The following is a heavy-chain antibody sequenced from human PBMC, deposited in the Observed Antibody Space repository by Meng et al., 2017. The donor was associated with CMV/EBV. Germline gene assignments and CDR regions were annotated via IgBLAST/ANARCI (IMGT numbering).Heavy chain of an antibody. Sequence: VQLPESGPGLVKPSPPLSLLCTVSGGSISSGDYYWSWIRQPPGKGLEWIGYIYYSGSTYYNPSLKSRVTISVDTSKNQFSLKLSSVTAADTAMYYCARVGRTSCYDYWGQGTLVTVSS. V-gene: IGHV4-30-4*08. CDR3: ARVGRTSCYDY. J-gene: IGHJ4*02. CDR2: IYYSGST. CDR1: GGSISSGDYY. D-gene: IGHD2-2*01.